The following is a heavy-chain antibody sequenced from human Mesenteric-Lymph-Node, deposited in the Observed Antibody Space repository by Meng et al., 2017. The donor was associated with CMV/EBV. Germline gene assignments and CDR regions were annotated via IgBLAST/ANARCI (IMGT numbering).Heavy chain of an antibody. CDR1: VSTFTSYG. D-gene: IGHD3-3*01. V-gene: IGHV1-18*01. CDR2: ISAYNGNT. CDR3: ARDREIFGVVIGDY. Sequence: ASVSTFTSYGFTWLRQAPGHGLEWMGWISAYNGNTNCAQKLQGRVTMTTDTSTSTAYMELRSLRSDDTAVYYCARDREIFGVVIGDYWGQGTLVTVSS. J-gene: IGHJ4*02.